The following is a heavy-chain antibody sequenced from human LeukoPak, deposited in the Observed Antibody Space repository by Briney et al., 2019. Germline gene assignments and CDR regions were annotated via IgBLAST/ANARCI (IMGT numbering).Heavy chain of an antibody. V-gene: IGHV3-48*03. CDR2: ISSSGSTI. Sequence: PGGSLRLSCAASGFTFSSYEMNWVRQAPGKGLEWVSYISSSGSTIYYADPVKGRFTISRDNAKNSLYLQMNSLRAEDTAVYYCAREGGDYGDYVQDYYYGMDVWGKGTTVTVSS. D-gene: IGHD4-17*01. J-gene: IGHJ6*04. CDR1: GFTFSSYE. CDR3: AREGGDYGDYVQDYYYGMDV.